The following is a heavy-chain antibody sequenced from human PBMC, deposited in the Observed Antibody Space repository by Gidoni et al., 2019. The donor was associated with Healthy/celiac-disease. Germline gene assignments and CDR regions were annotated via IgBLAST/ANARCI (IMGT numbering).Heavy chain of an antibody. V-gene: IGHV3-21*01. D-gene: IGHD3-16*02. J-gene: IGHJ4*02. CDR2: ISSSSSNI. CDR3: ARGPYDYVWGSYRAPFDY. Sequence: EVQLVESGGGLVKPGGSLRLSCAASGFTFSSYSMNWVRQAPGKGLEWVSSISSSSSNIYYADSVKGRFTISRDNAKNSLYRQMSSLRAEDTAVYYCARGPYDYVWGSYRAPFDYWGQGTLVTVSS. CDR1: GFTFSSYS.